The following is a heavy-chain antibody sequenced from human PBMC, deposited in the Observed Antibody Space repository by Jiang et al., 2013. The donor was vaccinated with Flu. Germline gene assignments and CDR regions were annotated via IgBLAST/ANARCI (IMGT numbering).Heavy chain of an antibody. V-gene: IGHV5-10-1*01. D-gene: IGHD3-9*01. CDR3: ARTLYFYDILTGYYNPSWFDP. J-gene: IGHJ5*02. CDR1: GYSFTSYW. Sequence: GAEVKKPGESLRISCKGSGYSFTSYWISWVRQMPGKGLEWMGRIDPSDSYANYSPSFQGHVTISADKSISTAYLQWSSLKASDTAMYYCARTLYFYDILTGYYNPSWFDPWGQGTLVTVSS. CDR2: IDPSDSYA.